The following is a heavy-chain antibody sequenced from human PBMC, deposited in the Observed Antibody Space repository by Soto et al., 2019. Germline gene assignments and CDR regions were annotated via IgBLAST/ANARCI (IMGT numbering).Heavy chain of an antibody. D-gene: IGHD4-17*01. Sequence: GGSLRLSCTASGFTFGDYAMSWFRQAPGKGLEWVGFIRSKAYGGTTEYAASVKGRFTISRDDSKSIAYLQMNSLKTEDTAVYYCTRSHYGDYVDYYYYMAVWGKGTTVTVSS. CDR2: IRSKAYGGTT. CDR3: TRSHYGDYVDYYYYMAV. J-gene: IGHJ6*03. CDR1: GFTFGDYA. V-gene: IGHV3-49*03.